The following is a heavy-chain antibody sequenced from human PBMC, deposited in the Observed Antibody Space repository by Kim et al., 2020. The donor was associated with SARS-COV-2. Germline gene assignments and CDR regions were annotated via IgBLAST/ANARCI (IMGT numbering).Heavy chain of an antibody. CDR3: ARTRITMIVVVTHFDY. Sequence: LKSRVTISVDTAKNQFSLKLSSVTAADTAVYYCARTRITMIVVVTHFDYWGQGTLVTVSS. J-gene: IGHJ4*02. D-gene: IGHD3-22*01. V-gene: IGHV4-31*02.